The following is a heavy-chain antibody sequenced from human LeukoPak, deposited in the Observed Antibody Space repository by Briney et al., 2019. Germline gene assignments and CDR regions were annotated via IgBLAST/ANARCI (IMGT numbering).Heavy chain of an antibody. CDR2: IYSGGST. Sequence: GGSLRLSCAASGFTVSSNFMSWVRQAPGKGLEWVSVIYSGGSTYYADSVRGRFTISRDNSKNTLYLQMNSLRAKDTAVYYCARAKFYSGEFDSWGQGTLVTVSS. CDR1: GFTVSSNF. CDR3: ARAKFYSGEFDS. J-gene: IGHJ5*01. D-gene: IGHD5-12*01. V-gene: IGHV3-53*01.